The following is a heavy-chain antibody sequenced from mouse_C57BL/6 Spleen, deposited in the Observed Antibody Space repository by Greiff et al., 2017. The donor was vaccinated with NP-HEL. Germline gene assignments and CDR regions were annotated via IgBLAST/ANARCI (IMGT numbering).Heavy chain of an antibody. CDR3: ARVSLTGPYAMDY. D-gene: IGHD4-1*01. V-gene: IGHV5-16*01. Sequence: EVMLVESEGGLVQPGSSMKLSCTASGFTFSDYYMAWVRQVPEKGLEWVANINYDGSSTYYLDSLKSRFIISRDNAKNILYLQMSSLKSEDTATYYCARVSLTGPYAMDYWGQGTSVTVSS. CDR2: INYDGSST. J-gene: IGHJ4*01. CDR1: GFTFSDYY.